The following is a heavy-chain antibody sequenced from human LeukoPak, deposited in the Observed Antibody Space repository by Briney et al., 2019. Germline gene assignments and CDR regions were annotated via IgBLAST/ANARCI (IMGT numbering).Heavy chain of an antibody. V-gene: IGHV4-39*07. J-gene: IGHJ4*02. CDR3: AREMYDSAGYRVSYFDY. D-gene: IGHD3-22*01. CDR2: MYYSGSN. CDR1: GGSISSTIYY. Sequence: SETLSLTCTVSGGSISSTIYYWGWIRQPPGKGLEWIASMYYSGSNFYNPSLKSRVTGSVDTSKNQFSLRLSSVTAADTAVYYCAREMYDSAGYRVSYFDYWGQGILVTVSS.